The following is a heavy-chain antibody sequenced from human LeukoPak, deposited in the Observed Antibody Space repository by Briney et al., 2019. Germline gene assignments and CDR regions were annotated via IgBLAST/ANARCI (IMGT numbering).Heavy chain of an antibody. Sequence: PGGSLRLSCVASGFTFSSYAMSWVRQGPGKGLEWVSGISGSGDSTYYADSVMGRFTISRDNSMNTLYLQVNSLRAEDTAIYYCAKVPALTFRGYVDYWGHGTLVTVSS. CDR3: AKVPALTFRGYVDY. CDR2: ISGSGDST. J-gene: IGHJ4*01. CDR1: GFTFSSYA. V-gene: IGHV3-23*01. D-gene: IGHD3-10*01.